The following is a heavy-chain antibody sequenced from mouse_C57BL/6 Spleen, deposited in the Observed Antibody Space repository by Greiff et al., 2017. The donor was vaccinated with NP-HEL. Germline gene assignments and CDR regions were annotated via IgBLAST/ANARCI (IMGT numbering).Heavy chain of an antibody. Sequence: VQLQQSGAELVRPGASVKLSCTASGFNIKDYYMHWVKQRPEQGLEWIGRIDPEDGDTEYAPKFQGKATMTADTSSNTAYLQLSSLTSEDTAVYYCTTSYSNYPYAMDYWGQGTSVTVSS. J-gene: IGHJ4*01. D-gene: IGHD2-5*01. CDR1: GFNIKDYY. CDR3: TTSYSNYPYAMDY. V-gene: IGHV14-1*01. CDR2: IDPEDGDT.